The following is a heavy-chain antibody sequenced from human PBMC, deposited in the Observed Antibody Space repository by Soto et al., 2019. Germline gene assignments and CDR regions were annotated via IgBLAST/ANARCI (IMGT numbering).Heavy chain of an antibody. CDR1: GFTFSDYY. Sequence: PGGSLRLSCAASGFTFSDYYMSWIRQAPGKGLEWVSYISISGSTIYYADSVKGRFTISRDNAKNSLYLQMNSLRAEATAVYYFGGGGGGGGFRAYGMDVWGQGTPVTSP. CDR3: GGGGGGGGFRAYGMDV. V-gene: IGHV3-11*01. J-gene: IGHJ6*02. CDR2: ISISGSTI. D-gene: IGHD5-12*01.